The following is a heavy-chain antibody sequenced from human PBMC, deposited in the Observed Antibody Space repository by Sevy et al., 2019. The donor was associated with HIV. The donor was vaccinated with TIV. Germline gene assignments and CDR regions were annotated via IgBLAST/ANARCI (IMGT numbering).Heavy chain of an antibody. Sequence: GGSLRLSCAASGFTFSSYAMTWVRQAPGKGLEWVSAISGSGGSTYYADSVKGRFTISRDNSKNTLYLQMNSLRAEDTAVYYCAKVVSPAAVLLLDYWGRGTLVTVSS. J-gene: IGHJ4*02. V-gene: IGHV3-23*01. CDR3: AKVVSPAAVLLLDY. CDR2: ISGSGGST. CDR1: GFTFSSYA. D-gene: IGHD2-2*01.